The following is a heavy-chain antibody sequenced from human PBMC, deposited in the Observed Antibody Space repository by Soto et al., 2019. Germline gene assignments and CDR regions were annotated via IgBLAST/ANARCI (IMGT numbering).Heavy chain of an antibody. Sequence: SQTLSHTCSVAGGSISSYYWSWIRQPPGKGLEWIGYIYYSGSTNYNPSPKSRVTISLDTPKNQISLKMISVTAADTAFYYCAREGIVVAGYNWFEPWGQGTLVTVSS. V-gene: IGHV4-59*01. CDR2: IYYSGST. D-gene: IGHD6-19*01. CDR1: GGSISSYY. CDR3: AREGIVVAGYNWFEP. J-gene: IGHJ5*02.